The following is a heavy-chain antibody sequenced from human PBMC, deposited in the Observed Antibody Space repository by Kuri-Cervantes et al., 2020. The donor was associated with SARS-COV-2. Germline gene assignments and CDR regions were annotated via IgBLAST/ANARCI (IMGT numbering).Heavy chain of an antibody. CDR2: IGTAGDT. V-gene: IGHV3-13*04. J-gene: IGHJ4*02. CDR1: GFTFSSYD. D-gene: IGHD2-2*01. Sequence: GGSLRLSCAASGFTFSSYDMHWVRQATGKGLEWVSAIGTAGDTYYPGSVKGRFTISRDNAKNSLYLQMNSLRAEDTAVYYCARGYCSSTSCSPLYWGQGTLVTVSS. CDR3: ARGYCSSTSCSPLY.